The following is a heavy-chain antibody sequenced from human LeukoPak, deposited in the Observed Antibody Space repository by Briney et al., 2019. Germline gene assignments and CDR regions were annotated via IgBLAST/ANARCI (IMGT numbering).Heavy chain of an antibody. D-gene: IGHD2-15*01. V-gene: IGHV3-64*01. CDR2: ISGNGGTT. J-gene: IGHJ4*02. CDR3: AKDGYCSGGSCYQNAPYDY. Sequence: GGSLRLSCAASGFTFSSYAMHWVRQAPGKGLQYVSAISGNGGTTYYANSVKDRFTISRDNSKNTLYLQMGSLRADDMAVYYCAKDGYCSGGSCYQNAPYDYWGQGTLVTVSS. CDR1: GFTFSSYA.